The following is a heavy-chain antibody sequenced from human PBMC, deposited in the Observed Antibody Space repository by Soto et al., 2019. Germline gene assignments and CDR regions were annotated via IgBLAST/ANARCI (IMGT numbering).Heavy chain of an antibody. D-gene: IGHD3-10*01. CDR3: ARTNYGLGSYLGYYYYYMDV. V-gene: IGHV3-48*01. CDR2: ISSSSSTI. J-gene: IGHJ6*03. CDR1: GFTFSSYS. Sequence: GGSLRLSCAASGFTFSSYSMNWVRQAPGKGLEWVSYISSSSSTIYYADSVKGRFTISRDNAKNSLYLQMNSLRAEDTAVYYCARTNYGLGSYLGYYYYYMDVWGKGTTITVSS.